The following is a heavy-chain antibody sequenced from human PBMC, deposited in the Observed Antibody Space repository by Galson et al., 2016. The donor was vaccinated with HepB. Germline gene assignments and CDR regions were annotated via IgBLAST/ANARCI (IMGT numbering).Heavy chain of an antibody. D-gene: IGHD2-2*01. CDR2: IYYSGST. CDR3: AGGSYQFVYY. CDR1: GGAISSDGDY. V-gene: IGHV4-31*03. Sequence: TLSLTCTVSGGAISSDGDYWSWIRHHPGRGLEWIGYIYYSGSTYYTPSLKSRVTIPVDPSKNQFSLRLSSVTAADTAVYYCAGGSYQFVYYWGQGTLVTVSS. J-gene: IGHJ4*02.